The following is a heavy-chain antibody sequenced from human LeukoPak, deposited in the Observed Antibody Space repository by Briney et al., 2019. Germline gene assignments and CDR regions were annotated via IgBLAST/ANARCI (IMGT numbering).Heavy chain of an antibody. Sequence: ASVKVSCKASGYTFTSYGISWVRQAPGQGLEWMGWISAYNGNTNYAQKLQGRVTMTTDTSTSTAYMELRSLRSDDTAVYYRARRAVKGGWYGGYFDYWGQGTLVTVSS. CDR2: ISAYNGNT. CDR3: ARRAVKGGWYGGYFDY. V-gene: IGHV1-18*01. D-gene: IGHD6-19*01. CDR1: GYTFTSYG. J-gene: IGHJ4*02.